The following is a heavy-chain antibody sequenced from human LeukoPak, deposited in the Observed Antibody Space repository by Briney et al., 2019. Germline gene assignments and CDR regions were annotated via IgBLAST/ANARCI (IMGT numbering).Heavy chain of an antibody. V-gene: IGHV1-69*13. CDR3: ARVVVVVPAAITFHYGMDV. CDR1: GGTFSSYA. Sequence: SVKVSCKASGGTFSSYAISWVRQAPGQGLEWMGGIIPIFGTANYAQKFQGRVTITADESTSTAYMELSSLRSEDTAVYYCARVVVVVPAAITFHYGMDVWGQGTTVTVSS. J-gene: IGHJ6*02. D-gene: IGHD2-2*01. CDR2: IIPIFGTA.